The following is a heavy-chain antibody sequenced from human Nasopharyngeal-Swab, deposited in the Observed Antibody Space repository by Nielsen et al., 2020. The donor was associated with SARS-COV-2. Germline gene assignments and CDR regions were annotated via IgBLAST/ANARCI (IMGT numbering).Heavy chain of an antibody. V-gene: IGHV6-1*01. D-gene: IGHD4-17*01. CDR3: ARARGAYGDYYYYYTDV. Sequence: IMQSPSRGLEVLGRTYYRSKWYNDYAVSVKSRITINPDTSKNQFSLHLNSVTPEDTAVYFCARARGAYGDYYYYYTDVWGKGTTVTVSS. J-gene: IGHJ6*03. CDR2: TYYRSKWYN.